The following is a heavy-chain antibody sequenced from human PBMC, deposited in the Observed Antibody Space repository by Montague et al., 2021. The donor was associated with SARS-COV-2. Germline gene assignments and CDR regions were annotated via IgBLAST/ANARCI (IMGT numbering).Heavy chain of an antibody. D-gene: IGHD3-10*01. Sequence: PALVKPTQTLTLTCTFSGFSLSSTGVGVGWIRQAPGKALEWLALIYWDDDKRYNPSLRSRLTVTKDTFENQVVPTMTNMEPLDTATYFCAHRRDYGLGSYSLDPWGQGALVTVSS. CDR3: AHRRDYGLGSYSLDP. V-gene: IGHV2-5*02. J-gene: IGHJ5*02. CDR2: IYWDDDK. CDR1: GFSLSSTGVG.